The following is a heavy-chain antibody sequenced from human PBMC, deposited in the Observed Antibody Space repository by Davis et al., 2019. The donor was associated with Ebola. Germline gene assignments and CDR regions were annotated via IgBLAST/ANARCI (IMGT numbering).Heavy chain of an antibody. Sequence: GESLKIPCAASGFTFSSYSMNWVRQAPGKGLEWVSSISSSSSYIYYADSVKGRFTISRDNAKNSLYLQMNSLRAEDTAVYYCARDRYDYGDYVYIPCFDYWGQGTLVTVSS. D-gene: IGHD4-17*01. J-gene: IGHJ4*02. V-gene: IGHV3-21*01. CDR1: GFTFSSYS. CDR2: ISSSSSYI. CDR3: ARDRYDYGDYVYIPCFDY.